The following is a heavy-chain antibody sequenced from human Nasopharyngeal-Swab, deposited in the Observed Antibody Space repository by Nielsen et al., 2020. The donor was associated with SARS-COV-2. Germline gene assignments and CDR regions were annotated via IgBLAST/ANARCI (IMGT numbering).Heavy chain of an antibody. V-gene: IGHV3-9*01. D-gene: IGHD6-13*01. CDR3: ARDAARSWYNWFDP. J-gene: IGHJ5*02. CDR2: ISWNSGTI. CDR1: GFTFDDYA. Sequence: GGSLRLSFAASGFTFDDYAMHWVRQAPGKGLGWVSGISWNSGTIGYADSVKGRFTISRDNAKNSLFLQMNSLRTEDTALYYCARDAARSWYNWFDPWGQGTLVTVSS.